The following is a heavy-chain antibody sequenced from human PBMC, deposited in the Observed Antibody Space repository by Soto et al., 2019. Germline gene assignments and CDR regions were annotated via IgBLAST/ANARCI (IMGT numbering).Heavy chain of an antibody. CDR2: IATYNSNR. CDR3: ARVVRGVVNWFHP. CDR1: GDTFTNFG. Sequence: ASVKVSCKTSGDTFTNFGLSWVRQAPGQGLEWMGWIATYNSNRNYAQKFQGRLTLTTDTSTSTAYMELKSLGYDDTAVYYCARVVRGVVNWFHPWGQGTLVPVSS. V-gene: IGHV1-18*01. D-gene: IGHD3-10*01. J-gene: IGHJ5*02.